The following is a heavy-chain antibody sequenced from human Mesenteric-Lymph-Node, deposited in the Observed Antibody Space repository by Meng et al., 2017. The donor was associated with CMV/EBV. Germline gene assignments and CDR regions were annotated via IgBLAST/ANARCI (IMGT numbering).Heavy chain of an antibody. Sequence: GTFRSYAINWVRQAPGQGLEWMGGIIPIFGTANYAQKFQGRVTITTDESTSTAYMELSSLRSEDTAVYYCARGDDSSGYYSFGIDYWGQGTLVTVSS. CDR3: ARGDDSSGYYSFGIDY. V-gene: IGHV1-69*05. CDR2: IIPIFGTA. J-gene: IGHJ4*02. D-gene: IGHD3-22*01. CDR1: GTFRSYA.